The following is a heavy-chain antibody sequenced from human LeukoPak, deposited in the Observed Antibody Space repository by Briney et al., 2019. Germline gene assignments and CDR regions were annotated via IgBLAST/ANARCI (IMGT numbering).Heavy chain of an antibody. V-gene: IGHV3-23*01. CDR1: GFTYSSYA. J-gene: IGHJ4*02. CDR2: ISGSGGST. D-gene: IGHD3-22*01. Sequence: GGSLRLSCAASGFTYSSYAMSWVRQAPGKGLEWVSAISGSGGSTYYADSVKGRFTISRDNSKNTLYLQMNSLRAEDTAVYYCESSGYYDYFDYWGQGTLVTVSS. CDR3: ESSGYYDYFDY.